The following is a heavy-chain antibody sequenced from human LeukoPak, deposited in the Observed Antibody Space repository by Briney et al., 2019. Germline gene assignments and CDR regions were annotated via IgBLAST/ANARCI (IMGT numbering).Heavy chain of an antibody. Sequence: SETLSLTCTVSGGSISSGGYYWSWIRQHAGKGLEWIGYIYYSGSTYYNPSLKSRVTISVDTSKNQFSLKLSSVTAADTAVYYCARAEFSGWHGYYFDYWGQGTLVTVSS. CDR3: ARAEFSGWHGYYFDY. CDR1: GGSISSGGYY. D-gene: IGHD6-19*01. V-gene: IGHV4-31*03. J-gene: IGHJ4*02. CDR2: IYYSGST.